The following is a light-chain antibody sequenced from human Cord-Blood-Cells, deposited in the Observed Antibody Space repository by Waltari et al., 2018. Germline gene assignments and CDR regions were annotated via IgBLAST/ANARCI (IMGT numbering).Light chain of an antibody. CDR2: DAS. Sequence: EIVLPQSPATLSSSPGESAPPSCRASQSVSSYLAWYQQKPGQAPRLLIYDASNRATGIPARFSGSGSGTDFTLTISSLEPEDFAVYYCQQRSNWPKTFGQGTKVEIK. V-gene: IGKV3-11*01. J-gene: IGKJ1*01. CDR3: QQRSNWPKT. CDR1: QSVSSY.